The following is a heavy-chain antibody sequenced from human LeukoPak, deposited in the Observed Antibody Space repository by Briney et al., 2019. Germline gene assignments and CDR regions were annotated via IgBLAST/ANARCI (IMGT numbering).Heavy chain of an antibody. V-gene: IGHV4-39*07. J-gene: IGHJ5*02. Sequence: SETLSLTCSVSGGSISSSSYYRGWIRQPPGKGLEWIGSIYYSGSTYYNPSLKSRVTISVDTSRNQFSLKLSSVTAADTAVYYCAREVWVIFGVATNWFDPWGQGTLVTVSS. CDR3: AREVWVIFGVATNWFDP. CDR1: GGSISSSSYY. CDR2: IYYSGST. D-gene: IGHD3-3*01.